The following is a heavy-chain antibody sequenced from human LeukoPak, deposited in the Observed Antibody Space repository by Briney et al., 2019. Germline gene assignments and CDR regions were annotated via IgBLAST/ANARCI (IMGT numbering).Heavy chain of an antibody. CDR3: AKDGSGTESPI. CDR2: ISGSGGST. Sequence: GALRLSCAASGFTFSSYAMSWVRPAPGKGLEWVSRISGSGGSTYYAASVKGRFTISRDNSKNTLYLQMNSLRAEDTAVYYCAKDGSGTESPIWGQGTLVTVSS. CDR1: GFTFSSYA. J-gene: IGHJ4*02. V-gene: IGHV3-23*01. D-gene: IGHD3-3*01.